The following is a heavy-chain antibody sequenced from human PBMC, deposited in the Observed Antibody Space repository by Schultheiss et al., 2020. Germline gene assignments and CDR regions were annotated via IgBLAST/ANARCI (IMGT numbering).Heavy chain of an antibody. Sequence: SQTLSLTCAVYGGSFSGYYWSWIRQPPGKGLEWIGEINHSGSTNYNPSLKSRVTISVDTSKNQFSLKLRSVIASDTAVYYCASQSPANDYWGQGTLVTVSS. CDR2: INHSGST. CDR3: ASQSPANDY. V-gene: IGHV4-34*01. CDR1: GGSFSGYY. J-gene: IGHJ4*02.